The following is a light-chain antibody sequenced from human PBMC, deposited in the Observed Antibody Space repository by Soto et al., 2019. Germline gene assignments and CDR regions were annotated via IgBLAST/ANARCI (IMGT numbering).Light chain of an antibody. CDR3: QQYNNWPPFT. CDR1: QSVTKS. J-gene: IGKJ5*01. Sequence: EIVLTQSPGTLSLSPGERATLSCRASQSVTKSLAWYQQKPGQAPRLLLYGASTRATGVPPRFSGGGSGTEFTLTISSLQSEDSAIYYCQQYNNWPPFTFGQGTRLEIK. CDR2: GAS. V-gene: IGKV3-15*01.